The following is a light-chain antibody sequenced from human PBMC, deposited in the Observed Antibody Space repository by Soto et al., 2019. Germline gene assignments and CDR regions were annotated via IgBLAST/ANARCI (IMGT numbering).Light chain of an antibody. CDR1: HSVSSSY. CDR3: QLYGSSPPIT. J-gene: IGKJ5*01. Sequence: EIVLTQSPGTLSLSPGERATLSCRASHSVSSSYLAWYQQKPGQAPRLLIYGASSMDTGIPDRFSGSGSGTDFTLNISSLEPEDFAVYYCQLYGSSPPITFGQGTRLEIK. CDR2: GAS. V-gene: IGKV3-20*01.